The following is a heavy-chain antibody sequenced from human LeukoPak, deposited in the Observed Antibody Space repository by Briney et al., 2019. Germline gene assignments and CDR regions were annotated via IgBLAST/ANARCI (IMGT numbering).Heavy chain of an antibody. D-gene: IGHD3-9*01. Sequence: SETLSHTCTVSGASISSYYWSWIRQPAGKALEWIGRIYVTGSTTYNPSLESRVTMSLDTSKSHFSLKLRSVTAADTAVYYCARVRYYDILTGSHPIDYWGQGTLVTVSS. V-gene: IGHV4-4*07. J-gene: IGHJ4*02. CDR3: ARVRYYDILTGSHPIDY. CDR1: GASISSYY. CDR2: IYVTGST.